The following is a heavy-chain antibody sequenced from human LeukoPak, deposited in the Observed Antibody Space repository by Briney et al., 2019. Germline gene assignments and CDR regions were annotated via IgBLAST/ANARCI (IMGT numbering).Heavy chain of an antibody. CDR1: GGTFSSYA. CDR3: ARESDMVGNFFDY. D-gene: IGHD5-12*01. CDR2: IIPIFGTA. J-gene: IGHJ4*02. V-gene: IGHV1-69*01. Sequence: ASVKVSCKASGGTFSSYAISWVRQAPGQGLEWMGGIIPIFGTASYAQKFQGRVTITADESTSTAYMELSSLRSEDTAVYYCARESDMVGNFFDYWGQGTLVTVSS.